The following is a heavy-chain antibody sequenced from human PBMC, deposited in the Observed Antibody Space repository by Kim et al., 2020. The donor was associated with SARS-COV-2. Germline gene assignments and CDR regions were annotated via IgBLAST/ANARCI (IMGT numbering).Heavy chain of an antibody. J-gene: IGHJ4*02. V-gene: IGHV4-31*03. CDR3: ASSSGKPTRKIDY. CDR1: GGSISSGGYY. D-gene: IGHD2-2*01. CDR2: IYYSGST. Sequence: SETLSLTCTVSGGSISSGGYYWSWIRQHPGKGLEWIGYIYYSGSTYYNPSLKSRVTISVDTSKNQFSLKLSSVTAADTAVYYCASSSGKPTRKIDYWGQGTLVTVSS.